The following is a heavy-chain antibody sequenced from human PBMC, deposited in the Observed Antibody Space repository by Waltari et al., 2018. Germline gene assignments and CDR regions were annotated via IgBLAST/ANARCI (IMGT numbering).Heavy chain of an antibody. V-gene: IGHV3-23*04. J-gene: IGHJ4*02. CDR3: AKDQDPLDYGGNPAGY. Sequence: EVQLVESGGGLVQPGGSLRLSCAASGFTFSSYAMSWVRQAPGKGLEWVSAISGSGGSTYYADSVKGRFTISRDNSKNTLYLQMNSLRAEDTAVYYCAKDQDPLDYGGNPAGYWGQGTLVTVSS. D-gene: IGHD3-10*01. CDR1: GFTFSSYA. CDR2: ISGSGGST.